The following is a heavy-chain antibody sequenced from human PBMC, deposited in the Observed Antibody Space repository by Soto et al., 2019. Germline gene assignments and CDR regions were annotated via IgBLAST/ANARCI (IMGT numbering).Heavy chain of an antibody. CDR2: IIPIFGTA. CDR3: ARGAVVVVAATPPNKYYYYYGMDV. D-gene: IGHD2-15*01. J-gene: IGHJ6*02. Sequence: SVKVSCKASGGTFSSYAISWVRQAPGQGLEWMGGIIPIFGTANYAQKFQGRVTITADESTSTAYMELGSLRSEDTAVYYCARGAVVVVAATPPNKYYYYYGMDVWGQGTTVTVSS. V-gene: IGHV1-69*13. CDR1: GGTFSSYA.